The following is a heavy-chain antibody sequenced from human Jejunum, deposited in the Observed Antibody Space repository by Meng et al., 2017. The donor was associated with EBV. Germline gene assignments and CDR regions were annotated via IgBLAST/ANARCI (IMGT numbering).Heavy chain of an antibody. CDR3: ARGVAAGLDY. V-gene: IGHV1-8*02. CDR2: MSPNSGNT. D-gene: IGHD6-13*01. Sequence: QGQWVRAGAEWKKPGASVKVSCKASGYTLPSYDINGVRQATGQGPEWMGWMSPNSGNTGYAQKFQGRVTMTRDTSISTAYMELSSLRSEDTAVYYCARGVAAGLDYWGQGTLVTVSS. J-gene: IGHJ4*02. CDR1: GYTLPSYD.